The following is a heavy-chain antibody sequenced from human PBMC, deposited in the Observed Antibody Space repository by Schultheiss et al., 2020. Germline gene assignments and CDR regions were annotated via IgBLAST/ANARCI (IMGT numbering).Heavy chain of an antibody. V-gene: IGHV3-23*01. Sequence: GGSLRLSCAASGFTFSSYAMSWVRQAPGKGLEWVSAISGSGGSTYYADSVKGRFTISRDNAKNTLFLQMNSLTADDTAVYYCAKDWEQQLVQYYFDYWGQGTLVTVSS. CDR1: GFTFSSYA. D-gene: IGHD6-13*01. CDR2: ISGSGGST. J-gene: IGHJ4*02. CDR3: AKDWEQQLVQYYFDY.